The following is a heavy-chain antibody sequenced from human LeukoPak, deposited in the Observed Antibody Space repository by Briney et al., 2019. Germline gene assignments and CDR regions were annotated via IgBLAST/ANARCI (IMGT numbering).Heavy chain of an antibody. CDR1: GASISRNTYY. D-gene: IGHD3-16*01. CDR2: IYYSGST. J-gene: IGHJ4*02. V-gene: IGHV4-61*01. Sequence: PSETLSLTYSVSGASISRNTYYWSWIRQPPGKGLEWIGYIYYSGSTDYNPSLKSRVTMSLDTSKNQFSLNLSSVTAADTALYYCARAVITFGGAVAKGFDCWGQGTLVTVSS. CDR3: ARAVITFGGAVAKGFDC.